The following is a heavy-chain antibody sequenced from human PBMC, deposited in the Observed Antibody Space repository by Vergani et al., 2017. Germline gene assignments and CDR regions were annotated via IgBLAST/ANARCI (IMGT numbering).Heavy chain of an antibody. D-gene: IGHD6-13*01. CDR3: AQTGYSSSWYGPNWFDP. J-gene: IGHJ5*02. CDR2: ISGQNFRT. V-gene: IGHV3-23*01. Sequence: EVQLLESGGGSAQPGESLRLSCVASGFTFTAHGLNWVRQAPGKGLEWVSGISGQNFRTHYADSVKGRFTISRDDSKNTVYLQINSLRAEDTAVYYCAQTGYSSSWYGPNWFDPWGQGTLVTVSS. CDR1: GFTFTAHG.